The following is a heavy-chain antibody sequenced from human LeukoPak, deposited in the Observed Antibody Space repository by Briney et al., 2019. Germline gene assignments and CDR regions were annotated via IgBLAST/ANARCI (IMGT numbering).Heavy chain of an antibody. CDR2: MNPNSGNT. D-gene: IGHD2-2*01. CDR3: ARGRYCSSTSCPYDWFDP. V-gene: IGHV1-8*01. Sequence: ASVKVSCKASGYTFTSYDINWERQATGQGLEWMGWMNPNSGNTGYAQKFQGRVTMTRNTSISTAYMELSSLRSEDTAVYYCARGRYCSSTSCPYDWFDPWGQGTLVTVSS. CDR1: GYTFTSYD. J-gene: IGHJ5*02.